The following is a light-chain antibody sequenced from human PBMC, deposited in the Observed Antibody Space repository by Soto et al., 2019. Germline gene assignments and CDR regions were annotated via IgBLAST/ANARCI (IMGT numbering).Light chain of an antibody. CDR3: QQYHDWPPIT. CDR2: GAS. CDR1: QTVRDD. V-gene: IGKV3-15*01. J-gene: IGKJ3*01. Sequence: EIEMTQSPATLFVSPGERATLSCRASQTVRDDLAWYQQKPGQAPRLLIYGASTRATDIPARFSGGGSGTEFTLTISSLQSEDSAIYYCQQYHDWPPITFGPGTKVNI.